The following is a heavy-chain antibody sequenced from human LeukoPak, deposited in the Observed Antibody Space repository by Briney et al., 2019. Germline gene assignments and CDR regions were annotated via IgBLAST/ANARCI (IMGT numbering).Heavy chain of an antibody. Sequence: LAGGSLRLSCAASGFTFSRYWMSWVRQAPGKGLEWVANIKQDGSETYYVDSVKGRFTISRDNAKNSPYLQMNSLRAEDTAVYYCARDGTLSPRNIEPGSPYYDSSGDFDYMDVWGKGTTVTVSS. J-gene: IGHJ6*03. V-gene: IGHV3-7*01. CDR1: GFTFSRYW. CDR3: ARDGTLSPRNIEPGSPYYDSSGDFDYMDV. CDR2: IKQDGSET. D-gene: IGHD3-22*01.